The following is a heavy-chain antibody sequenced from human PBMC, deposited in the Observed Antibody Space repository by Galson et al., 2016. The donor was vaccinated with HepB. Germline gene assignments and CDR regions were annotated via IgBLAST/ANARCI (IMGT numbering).Heavy chain of an antibody. CDR1: GFTFSTSV. CDR3: AANKENTASLDH. V-gene: IGHV1-58*01. D-gene: IGHD1/OR15-1a*01. J-gene: IGHJ4*02. Sequence: SVKVSCKASGFTFSTSVVQWVRQASGQRPEWIGWVVVGSGKIDYAQKFQGRATISGDMSRSTHYLELTSLRFEDTAVYYCAANKENTASLDHWGQGTLLTVSS. CDR2: VVVGSGKI.